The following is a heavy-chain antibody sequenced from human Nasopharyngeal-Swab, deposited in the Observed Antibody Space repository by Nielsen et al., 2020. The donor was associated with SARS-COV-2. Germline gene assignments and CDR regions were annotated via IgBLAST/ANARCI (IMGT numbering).Heavy chain of an antibody. CDR1: GFSFSTYT. Sequence: QTLSLTCAASGFSFSTYTMNWVRQAPGKGLEWVAFIRSKAYGGTTEYAASVKGRFTISRDDSKTIAYLQMNSLKTEDTAVYYCTRDPDYGDNEVLFDYWGQGTLVTVSS. V-gene: IGHV3-49*04. D-gene: IGHD4-17*01. J-gene: IGHJ4*02. CDR2: IRSKAYGGTT. CDR3: TRDPDYGDNEVLFDY.